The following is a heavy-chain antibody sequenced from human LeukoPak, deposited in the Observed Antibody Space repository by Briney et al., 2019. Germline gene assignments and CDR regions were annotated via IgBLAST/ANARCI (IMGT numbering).Heavy chain of an antibody. CDR1: SGSISGHY. D-gene: IGHD6-19*01. J-gene: IGHJ4*02. CDR3: ARHSSGWYYVDY. V-gene: IGHV4-59*11. Sequence: SETLSLTCTVSSGSISGHYWSWVRQPPGEGLEWIGNIYYSGSTNYNPSLESRVTISVDTSKNQFSLKLSSVTAADTAVYYCARHSSGWYYVDYWGQGTLVTVSS. CDR2: IYYSGST.